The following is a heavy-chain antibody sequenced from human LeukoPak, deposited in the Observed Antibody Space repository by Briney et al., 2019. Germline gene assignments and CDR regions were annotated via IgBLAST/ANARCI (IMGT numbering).Heavy chain of an antibody. D-gene: IGHD3-22*01. J-gene: IGHJ4*02. CDR1: GFTVSSNY. V-gene: IGHV3-66*01. CDR3: ARDYGSSGYYYGAIGY. Sequence: PGGSPRLSCAASGFTVSSNYMNWVRQAPGKGLEWVSVIYSGGYTYYADSVKGRFTISRDSSKNTLYLQMNSLRAEDTAVYFCARDYGSSGYYYGAIGYWGQGTLVTVSS. CDR2: IYSGGYT.